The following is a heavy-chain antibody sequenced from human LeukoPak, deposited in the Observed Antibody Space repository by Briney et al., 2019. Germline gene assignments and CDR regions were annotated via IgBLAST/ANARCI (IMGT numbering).Heavy chain of an antibody. V-gene: IGHV3-30*02. J-gene: IGHJ4*02. CDR2: IRYDGSNQ. Sequence: GGSLRLSCGASGYKFTDHGMHWVRQAPGKGLEWVTFIRYDGSNQYYTDSVKGRFTISRDNAKNSLYLQMNSLRAEDTAVYYCARSAIGTRYFDWLSPYYFDYWGQGTLVTVSS. CDR3: ARSAIGTRYFDWLSPYYFDY. CDR1: GYKFTDHG. D-gene: IGHD3-9*01.